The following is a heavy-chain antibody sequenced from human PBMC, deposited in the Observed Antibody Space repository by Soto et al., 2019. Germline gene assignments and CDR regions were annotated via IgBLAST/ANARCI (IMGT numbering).Heavy chain of an antibody. CDR2: IFYRGST. J-gene: IGHJ4*02. D-gene: IGHD1-7*01. Sequence: PSETLSLTCSVSGGSISSQSYYWGWIRQPPGKGLEYIGSIFYRGSTFYNTSLKSRVTLDVDTSKNQFSLRLSSVTATDTAVYFCARHSEGGTWNWGNYFDYWGQGALVTVSS. CDR3: ARHSEGGTWNWGNYFDY. V-gene: IGHV4-39*01. CDR1: GGSISSQSYY.